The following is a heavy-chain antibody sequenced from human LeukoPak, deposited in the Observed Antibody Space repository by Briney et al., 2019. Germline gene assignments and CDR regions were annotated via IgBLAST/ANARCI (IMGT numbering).Heavy chain of an antibody. J-gene: IGHJ4*02. V-gene: IGHV1-69*13. D-gene: IGHD4-11*01. Sequence: GASVKVSCKASGGTFSSYAISWVRQAPGQGLEWMGGIIPIFGTANYAQKFQGRVTITADESTSTAYMELSSLRSEDTAVYYCARERVRLQTFDYWGQGTLVTVSS. CDR3: ARERVRLQTFDY. CDR2: IIPIFGTA. CDR1: GGTFSSYA.